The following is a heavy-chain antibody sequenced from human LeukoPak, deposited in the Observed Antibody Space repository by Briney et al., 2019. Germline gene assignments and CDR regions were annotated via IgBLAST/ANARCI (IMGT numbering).Heavy chain of an antibody. D-gene: IGHD6-13*01. CDR3: AKLRMAAAGTNFDY. Sequence: GGSLRLSCAASGFTFSSYAMHWVRQAPGKGLEWVAVISYDGSNKYYADSVKGRFTISRDNSKNTLYLQMNSLRAEDTAVYYCAKLRMAAAGTNFDYWGQGTLVTVSS. CDR1: GFTFSSYA. J-gene: IGHJ4*02. V-gene: IGHV3-30-3*02. CDR2: ISYDGSNK.